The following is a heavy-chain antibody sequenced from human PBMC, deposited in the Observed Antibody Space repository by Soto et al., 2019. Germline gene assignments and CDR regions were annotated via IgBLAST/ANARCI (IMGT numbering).Heavy chain of an antibody. Sequence: SGPTLVNPTQTLTLTSTFSRFSLSTSGMCVSWIRQPPAKALEWIALIDWDDDKYYSTTLKTRLTISKDTSKNQVVLTMTNMNPVDTATYYCARSTVYYGMDVWGQGTTVTVSS. CDR1: RFSLSTSGMC. J-gene: IGHJ6*02. D-gene: IGHD4-4*01. CDR2: IDWDDDK. V-gene: IGHV2-70*01. CDR3: ARSTVYYGMDV.